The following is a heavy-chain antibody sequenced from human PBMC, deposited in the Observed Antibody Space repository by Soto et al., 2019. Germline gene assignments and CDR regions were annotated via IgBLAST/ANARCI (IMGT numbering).Heavy chain of an antibody. CDR2: INAGNGNT. CDR1: GITFTAYG. CDR3: AGAEHY. V-gene: IGHV1-3*01. Sequence: GASVKVSCKASGITFTAYGIHWVRQAPGQGLEWMGWINAGNGNTKYSQRFQGRVTITRDTSASTAYMELSDLRSEDTAVYYCAGAEHYWGQGTLVTVS. J-gene: IGHJ4*02.